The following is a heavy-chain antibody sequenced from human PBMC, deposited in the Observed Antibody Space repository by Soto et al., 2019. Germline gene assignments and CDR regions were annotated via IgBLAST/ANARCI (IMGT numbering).Heavy chain of an antibody. Sequence: EVQLVESGGGLVQPGGSLRLSCAASGFTVISFYMTWVRQAPGKGLQWVAVISSGGSTYYADSVKGRFTISRDNSKNTLYLEMNSLRAEDTAVYYCARDTFGGAYDFLHGGQGTLVTVSS. CDR2: ISSGGST. CDR1: GFTVISFY. V-gene: IGHV3-66*01. D-gene: IGHD3-3*01. J-gene: IGHJ4*02. CDR3: ARDTFGGAYDFLH.